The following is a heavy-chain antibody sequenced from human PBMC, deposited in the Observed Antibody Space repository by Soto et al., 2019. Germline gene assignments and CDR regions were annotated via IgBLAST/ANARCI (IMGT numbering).Heavy chain of an antibody. CDR2: INPNSGGT. CDR1: GYTFTGYY. V-gene: IGHV1-2*04. D-gene: IGHD5-18*01. J-gene: IGHJ6*02. Sequence: ASVKVSCKASGYTFTGYYMHWVRQAPGQGLEWMGWINPNSGGTNYAQKFQGWVTMTRDTSISTANMELSRLRSDDTAGYYCARDRGARGWIQLRLQRGDYYYGMDVWGQGTTVTVS. CDR3: ARDRGARGWIQLRLQRGDYYYGMDV.